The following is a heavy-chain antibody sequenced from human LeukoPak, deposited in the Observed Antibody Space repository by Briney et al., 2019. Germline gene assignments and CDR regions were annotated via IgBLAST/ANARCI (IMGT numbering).Heavy chain of an antibody. J-gene: IGHJ4*02. CDR3: AREVMDNLRFDY. Sequence: ASVKVSCKASGYTFTIYYMHWVRQAPGQGLEWMGIINPSGGDTSHAQKFQGGLTMTRDTSTNTVYMELTSLRSEDTAVYYCAREVMDNLRFDYWGQGTLVTVSS. CDR2: INPSGGDT. D-gene: IGHD1-14*01. V-gene: IGHV1-46*01. CDR1: GYTFTIYY.